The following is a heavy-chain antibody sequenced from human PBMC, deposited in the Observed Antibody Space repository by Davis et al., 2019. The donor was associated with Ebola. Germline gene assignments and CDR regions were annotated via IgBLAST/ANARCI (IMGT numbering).Heavy chain of an antibody. CDR2: IYYSGST. J-gene: IGHJ4*02. CDR3: ARQTAALYSSSSTLFDY. D-gene: IGHD6-6*01. Sequence: SETLSLTCTVSGGSIISSSSYWGWIRQPPGKGLEWIGSIYYSGSTYYNPSLKSRVTISVDTSKNQFSLKLSSVTAADTAVYYCARQTAALYSSSSTLFDYWGQGTLVTVSS. V-gene: IGHV4-39*01. CDR1: GGSIISSSSY.